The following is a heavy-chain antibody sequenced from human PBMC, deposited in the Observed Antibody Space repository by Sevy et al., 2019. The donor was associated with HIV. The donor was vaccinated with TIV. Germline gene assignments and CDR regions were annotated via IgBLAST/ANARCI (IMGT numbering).Heavy chain of an antibody. D-gene: IGHD3-22*01. V-gene: IGHV1-24*01. CDR2: FDPEDGKT. CDR3: AITKDYYDNSGYPFDY. CDR1: GYTLTKLS. J-gene: IGHJ4*02. Sequence: ASVKVSCKVSGYTLTKLSMHWVRQAPGKGLEWMGTFDPEDGKTIYAQKFQGRITMTEDTSIDTAYMELSSLRSEDTAVFYCAITKDYYDNSGYPFDYWGQGTLVTVSS.